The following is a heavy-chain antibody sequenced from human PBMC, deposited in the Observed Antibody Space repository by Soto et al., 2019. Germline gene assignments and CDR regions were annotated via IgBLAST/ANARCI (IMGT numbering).Heavy chain of an antibody. D-gene: IGHD3-16*02. CDR1: GYTFTSYG. V-gene: IGHV1-18*01. CDR3: GRDFGNYVYFWGSSRYRVGFYY. J-gene: IGHJ4*02. CDR2: ISAYNGNT. Sequence: QVQLVQSGAEVKKPGASVKVSCKASGYTFTSYGISWVRQAPGQGLEWMGWISAYNGNTNYAQKLQGRVTMTTDTCTSTAFRELRSLRSVDRAVYYCGRDFGNYVYFWGSSRYRVGFYYWGQGTLVTVSS.